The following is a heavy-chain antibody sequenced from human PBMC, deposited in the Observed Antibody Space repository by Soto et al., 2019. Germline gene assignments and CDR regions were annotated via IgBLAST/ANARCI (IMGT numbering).Heavy chain of an antibody. D-gene: IGHD2-2*01. V-gene: IGHV3-21*06. CDR2: ISSSTSYV. Sequence: PWWSLRLSCPASVFTFSRYGMNWLRQAPGKGLEWVASISSSTSYVYYADSVKGRFSTSRDNAKNILYLEMYGLRTEDTAVYYCARDPSEGRVGNWFESWGQGTLVTVSS. CDR3: ARDPSEGRVGNWFES. CDR1: VFTFSRYG. J-gene: IGHJ5*01.